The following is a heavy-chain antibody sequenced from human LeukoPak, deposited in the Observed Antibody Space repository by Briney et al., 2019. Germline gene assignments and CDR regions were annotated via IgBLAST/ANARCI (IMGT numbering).Heavy chain of an antibody. CDR1: GGSFSGYY. V-gene: IGHV4-34*01. J-gene: IGHJ4*02. D-gene: IGHD3-22*01. CDR2: INHSGGT. CDR3: ARLRNKYDTSGYYPFDY. Sequence: PSETLSLTCAVYGGSFSGYYWSWIRQPPGKELEWIGEINHSGGTNYNPSLKSRVTILVDTSKNQFSLKLSSVTAADTAVYHCARLRNKYDTSGYYPFDYWGQGTLVTVSS.